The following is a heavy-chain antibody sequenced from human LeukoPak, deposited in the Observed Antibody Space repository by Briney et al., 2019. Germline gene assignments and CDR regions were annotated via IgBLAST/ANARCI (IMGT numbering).Heavy chain of an antibody. J-gene: IGHJ4*02. CDR2: IYYSGST. V-gene: IGHV4-39*07. CDR3: ARATAPDSSGQPPYYFDY. Sequence: KSSETLSLTCTVSGGSISSSSYYWGWIRQPPGKGLEWIGSIYYSGSTYYNPSLKSRVTISVDTSKNQFSLKLSSVTAADTAVYYCARATAPDSSGQPPYYFDYWGQGTLVTVSS. CDR1: GGSISSSSYY. D-gene: IGHD3-22*01.